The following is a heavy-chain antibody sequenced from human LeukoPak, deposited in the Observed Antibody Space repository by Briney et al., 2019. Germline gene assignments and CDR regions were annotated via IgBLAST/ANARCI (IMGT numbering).Heavy chain of an antibody. J-gene: IGHJ5*02. CDR1: GYTFTSYD. CDR3: AGGSTSSGFDP. D-gene: IGHD2-2*01. Sequence: ASVKVSCKASGYTFTSYDINWVRQATGQGLEWMGWMNPNSGNTGYAQKFQGRVTITRNTSISTAYMELSSLRSEDTAVYYCAGGSTSSGFDPWGQGTLVTASS. V-gene: IGHV1-8*03. CDR2: MNPNSGNT.